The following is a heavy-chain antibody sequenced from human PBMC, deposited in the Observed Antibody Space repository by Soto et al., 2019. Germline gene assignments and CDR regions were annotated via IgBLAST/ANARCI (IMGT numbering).Heavy chain of an antibody. D-gene: IGHD3-10*01. CDR2: IYWNDDK. Sequence: QITLKESGPPLVKPTQTLTLTCTFSGFSLSTSGVGVGWIRQPPGKALEWLALIYWNDDKRYSPSLKSRLTITKDTSKNQVVLTMTNMDPVDTATYYCAHSPGLGVQAPPGDTSFDPWGQGTLVTVSS. CDR3: AHSPGLGVQAPPGDTSFDP. CDR1: GFSLSTSGVG. J-gene: IGHJ5*02. V-gene: IGHV2-5*01.